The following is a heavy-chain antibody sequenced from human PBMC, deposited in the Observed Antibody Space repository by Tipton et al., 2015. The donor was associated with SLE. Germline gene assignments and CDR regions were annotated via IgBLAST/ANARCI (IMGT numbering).Heavy chain of an antibody. J-gene: IGHJ4*02. D-gene: IGHD1-1*01. CDR1: DNAFASYG. CDR2: ISPHNGNT. V-gene: IGHV1-18*04. Sequence: QVQLVQSGPEVKKPGASLKVSCKASDNAFASYGFTWVRQAPGQGLEWMGWISPHNGNTNYAQKFQGRVTMTTDTSTSTVYMELRSLRSDDTAVYYCARTYNYAGFDYWGQGTLVTVSS. CDR3: ARTYNYAGFDY.